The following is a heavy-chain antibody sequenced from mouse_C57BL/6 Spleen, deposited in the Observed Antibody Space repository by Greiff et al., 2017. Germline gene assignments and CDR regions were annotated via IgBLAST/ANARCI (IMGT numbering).Heavy chain of an antibody. CDR2: IYPGDGDT. CDR3: ARSRDYDVFAY. Sequence: QVQLQQSGPELVQPGASVKISCKASGYAFSSSWMHWVKQRPGKGLEWIGRIYPGDGDTNYNGKFKGKATLTADKSSSTAYMQLSSLTSEDSAVYYCARSRDYDVFAYWGQGTLVTVSA. D-gene: IGHD2-4*01. CDR1: GYAFSSSW. J-gene: IGHJ3*01. V-gene: IGHV1-82*01.